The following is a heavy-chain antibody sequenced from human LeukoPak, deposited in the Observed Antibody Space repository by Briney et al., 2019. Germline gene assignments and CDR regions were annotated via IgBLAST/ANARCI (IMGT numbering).Heavy chain of an antibody. CDR2: IYSGGTT. Sequence: PGGSLRLSCAASGFTISRNYMSWVRQAPGKGLEWVSVIYSGGTTYYADSVKGRFTISRDNSKNTLHLQMNSLRAEDTAVYYCARDQYSYAHAAHWGQGTLVTVSS. D-gene: IGHD5-18*01. CDR1: GFTISRNY. V-gene: IGHV3-66*01. CDR3: ARDQYSYAHAAH. J-gene: IGHJ4*02.